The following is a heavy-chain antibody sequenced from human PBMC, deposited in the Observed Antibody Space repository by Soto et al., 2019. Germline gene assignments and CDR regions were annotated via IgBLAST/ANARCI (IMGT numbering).Heavy chain of an antibody. CDR1: GFTFSSYA. CDR2: ISSNGGNT. CDR3: ARSSHYDFWSGYPYYYYYYMDV. D-gene: IGHD3-3*01. J-gene: IGHJ6*03. V-gene: IGHV3-64*01. Sequence: GGSLRLSCAASGFTFSSYAMHWVRQAPGKGLEYVSAISSNGGNTYYANSVKGRFTISRDNSKNTLYLQMGSLRAEDMAVYYCARSSHYDFWSGYPYYYYYYMDVWGKGTTVTVSS.